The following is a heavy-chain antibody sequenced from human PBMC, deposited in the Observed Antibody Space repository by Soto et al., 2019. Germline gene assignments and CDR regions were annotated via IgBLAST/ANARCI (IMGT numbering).Heavy chain of an antibody. J-gene: IGHJ5*02. CDR3: VRRHVSATGIDWFDE. CDR2: INAANGDT. V-gene: IGHV1-3*01. D-gene: IGHD6-13*01. CDR1: GYTFTSYG. Sequence: ASVKVSCKASGYTFTSYGIHWVRQAPGQRLEWMGWINAANGDTKYSPKFQGRVTITRDTSASTAYMELSSLRSEDTAVYYCVRRHVSATGIDWFDERGQGTLVTVS.